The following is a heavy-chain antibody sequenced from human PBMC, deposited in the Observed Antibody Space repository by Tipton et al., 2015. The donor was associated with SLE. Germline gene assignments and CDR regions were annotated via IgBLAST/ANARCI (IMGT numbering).Heavy chain of an antibody. V-gene: IGHV3-15*01. Sequence: SLRLSCVASGFTLRSVWMSWVRQAPGKGLEWIGRIKTKTDGEAAQYAAPVKGRFVISRDDSKNTLYLQMNSLKTEDTAVYYCTTDSVFLVATVDALDLWGQGTLVTVSS. CDR3: TTDSVFLVATVDALDL. CDR1: GFTLRSVW. CDR2: IKTKTDGEAA. J-gene: IGHJ3*01.